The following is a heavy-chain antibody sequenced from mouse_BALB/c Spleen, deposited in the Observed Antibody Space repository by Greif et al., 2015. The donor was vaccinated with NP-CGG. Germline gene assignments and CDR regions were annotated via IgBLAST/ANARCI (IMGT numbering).Heavy chain of an antibody. CDR2: INPSSGYT. Sequence: VQGVESGAELARPGASVKMSRKASGYTFTSYTMHWVKQRPGQGLEWIGYINPSSGYTNYNQKFKDKATLTADKSSSTAYMQLSSLTSEDSAVHYCATPYYYGSKSYFDYWGQGTTLTVSS. CDR3: ATPYYYGSKSYFDY. V-gene: IGHV1-4*01. J-gene: IGHJ2*01. CDR1: GYTFTSYT. D-gene: IGHD1-1*01.